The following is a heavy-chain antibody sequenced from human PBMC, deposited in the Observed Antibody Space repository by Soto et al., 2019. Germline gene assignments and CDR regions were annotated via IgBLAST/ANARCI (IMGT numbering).Heavy chain of an antibody. CDR2: IIPIVGTA. D-gene: IGHD5-18*01. V-gene: IGHV1-69*01. CDR3: ARSLLTAMGHAFDI. J-gene: IGHJ3*02. CDR1: GGTFSSYA. Sequence: QVQLVQSGAEVKKPGSSVKVSCKASGGTFSSYAISWVRQAPGQGLEWMGGIIPIVGTANYEKKFQGRVTITADESTSTAYMELSSLRSEDTAVYYCARSLLTAMGHAFDIWGQGTMVTVSS.